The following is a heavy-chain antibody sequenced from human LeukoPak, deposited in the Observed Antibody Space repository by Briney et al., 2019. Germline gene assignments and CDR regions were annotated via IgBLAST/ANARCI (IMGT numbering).Heavy chain of an antibody. CDR1: GYTFTSYA. CDR2: INAGNGNT. V-gene: IGHV1-3*01. CDR3: ARDLRVHSISYYYGSGPPVY. D-gene: IGHD3-10*01. Sequence: ASVKVSCKASGYTFTSYAMHWVRQAPGQRLEWMGWINAGNGNTKYSQKFQGRVTITRVTSASTAYMELSSLRSEDTAVYYCARDLRVHSISYYYGSGPPVYWGQGTLVTVSS. J-gene: IGHJ4*02.